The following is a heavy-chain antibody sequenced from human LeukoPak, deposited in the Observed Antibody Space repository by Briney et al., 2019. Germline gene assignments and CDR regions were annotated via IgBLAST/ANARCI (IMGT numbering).Heavy chain of an antibody. Sequence: GGSLRFSCTVSGFTVSSNPMSWVRQAPGKGLEWVSFIYSDNTHYSDSVKGRFTISRDNSKNTLYLQMNSLRAEDTAVYYCARRAGAYSHPYDYWGQGTLVTVSS. V-gene: IGHV3-53*01. CDR3: ARRAGAYSHPYDY. CDR2: IYSDNT. J-gene: IGHJ4*02. CDR1: GFTVSSNP. D-gene: IGHD4/OR15-4a*01.